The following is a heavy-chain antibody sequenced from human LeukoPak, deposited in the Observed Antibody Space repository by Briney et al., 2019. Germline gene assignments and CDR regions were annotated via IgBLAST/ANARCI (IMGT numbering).Heavy chain of an antibody. Sequence: ASVKVSCKASGYTFTGYYMHWVRQAPGQGLEWMGWINPNSGGTNYAQKFQGRVTMTRDTSISTAYMELSRLRSDDTAVYYCAKNAGRDGYNDYFDYWGRGTLVTVSS. CDR3: AKNAGRDGYNDYFDY. D-gene: IGHD5-24*01. CDR2: INPNSGGT. CDR1: GYTFTGYY. J-gene: IGHJ4*02. V-gene: IGHV1-2*02.